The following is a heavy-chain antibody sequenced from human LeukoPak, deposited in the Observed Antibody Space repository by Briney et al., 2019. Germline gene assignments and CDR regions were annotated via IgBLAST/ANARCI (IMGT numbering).Heavy chain of an antibody. V-gene: IGHV3-7*01. Sequence: GGSLRLSCEASGLISSNNWMNWVRQAPGKGPEWVAIIKPDGSDKYYVDSVKGRFTISRDNAKNSLYLQMNSLRAEDTAVYYCARGRAIDYWGQGTLVTVSS. J-gene: IGHJ4*02. CDR2: IKPDGSDK. CDR1: GLISSNNW. CDR3: ARGRAIDY.